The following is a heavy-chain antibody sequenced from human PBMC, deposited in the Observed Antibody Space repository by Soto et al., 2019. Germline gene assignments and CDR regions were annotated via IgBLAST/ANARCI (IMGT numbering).Heavy chain of an antibody. CDR3: ARGMTLPTPPDS. J-gene: IGHJ4*02. Sequence: QVQLVPSGAEEKKPGASVTVSCKASGYTFTSYAMHWVRQAPGQRLEWMGWINAGNGNTKYSQKFQGRVTFTRDSSASTANREMSSLGSEDTAVYYCARGMTLPTPPDSGGQGTLVTVSS. V-gene: IGHV1-3*05. CDR2: INAGNGNT. CDR1: GYTFTSYA. D-gene: IGHD2-8*01.